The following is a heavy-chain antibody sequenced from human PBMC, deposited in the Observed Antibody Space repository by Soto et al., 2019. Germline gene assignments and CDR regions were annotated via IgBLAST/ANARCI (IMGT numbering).Heavy chain of an antibody. D-gene: IGHD4-17*01. Sequence: PAETLSLTCTVSGGSIISGDYYCIGIRQPPGKGLEWIGYIYYSGSTYYNPSLKSRVTISVDTSKNQFSLKLSSVTAADTAVYYCARDPSYGDYYYGMDVWGQGTTVTVS. CDR2: IYYSGST. CDR1: GGSIISGDYY. J-gene: IGHJ6*02. V-gene: IGHV4-30-4*01. CDR3: ARDPSYGDYYYGMDV.